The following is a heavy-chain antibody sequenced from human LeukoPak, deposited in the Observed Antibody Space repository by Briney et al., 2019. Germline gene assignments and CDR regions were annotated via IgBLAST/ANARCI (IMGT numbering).Heavy chain of an antibody. CDR2: ISSGSSTI. Sequence: GGSLRLSCAASGFTFSDYYMSWIRQAPGKGLEWVSYISSGSSTIFYADSVKGRFTVSRDNGKRSVYLQMNSLRAEDTAVYYCAELGITMIGGVWGKGTTVTISS. D-gene: IGHD3-10*02. V-gene: IGHV3-11*04. CDR1: GFTFSDYY. CDR3: AELGITMIGGV. J-gene: IGHJ6*04.